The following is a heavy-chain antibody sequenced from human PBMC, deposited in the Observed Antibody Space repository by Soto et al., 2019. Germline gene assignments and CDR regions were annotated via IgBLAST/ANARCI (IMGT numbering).Heavy chain of an antibody. CDR1: GGTFSSYA. CDR3: ARRSEYVDSSGYYSYYYYYYGMDV. D-gene: IGHD3-22*01. J-gene: IGHJ6*02. CDR2: IIPIFGTA. Sequence: QVQLVQSGAEVKKPGSSVKVSCKASGGTFSSYAISWVRQAPGQGLEWMGGIIPIFGTANYAQTFQGRVTITADKCTSTGYMEQRRVRSEATGVYYCARRSEYVDSSGYYSYYYYYYGMDVWGQGTKVTVS. V-gene: IGHV1-69*06.